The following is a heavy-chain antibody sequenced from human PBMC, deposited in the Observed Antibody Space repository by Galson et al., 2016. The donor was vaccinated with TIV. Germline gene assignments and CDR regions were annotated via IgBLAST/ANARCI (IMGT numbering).Heavy chain of an antibody. CDR1: GFTFSNAW. CDR3: TTHLGYGIFTSFSLGLDC. Sequence: SLRLSCAASGFTFSNAWMTWVRQAPGRGLEWVGRIKSKSDGGTTAYAASVKDRFSISRDDSKNTVFLQMNSLNTEDTAAYFCTTHLGYGIFTSFSLGLDCWGQGTPVTVSS. D-gene: IGHD2-2*01. CDR2: IKSKSDGGTT. J-gene: IGHJ4*02. V-gene: IGHV3-15*01.